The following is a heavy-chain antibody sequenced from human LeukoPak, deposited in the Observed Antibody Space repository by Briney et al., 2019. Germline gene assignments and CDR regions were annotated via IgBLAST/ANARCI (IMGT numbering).Heavy chain of an antibody. V-gene: IGHV1-18*01. CDR3: ARVGGSYSQRYPCNY. J-gene: IGHJ4*02. CDR1: GYTFTSYG. Sequence: GASAKVSCKASGYTFTSYGISWVRQAPGQGLEWMGWISAYNGNTNYAQKLQGRVTMTTDTSTSTAYMELRSLRSDDTAVYYCARVGGSYSQRYPCNYWGQGTLVTVSS. D-gene: IGHD1-26*01. CDR2: ISAYNGNT.